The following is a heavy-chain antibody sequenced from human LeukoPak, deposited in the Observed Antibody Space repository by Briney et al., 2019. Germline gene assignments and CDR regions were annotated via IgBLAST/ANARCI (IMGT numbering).Heavy chain of an antibody. V-gene: IGHV3-30-3*01. CDR2: ISYDGSNK. D-gene: IGHD6-6*01. CDR3: ARDQTYSGSSYYYYGMDV. J-gene: IGHJ6*02. CDR1: GFTFSSYA. Sequence: PGGSLRLSCAASGFTFSSYAMHWVRQAPGKGLEWVAVISYDGSNKYYADSVKGRFTISRDNSKNTLYLQMNSLRAEDTAAYYCARDQTYSGSSYYYYGMDVWGQGTTVTVSS.